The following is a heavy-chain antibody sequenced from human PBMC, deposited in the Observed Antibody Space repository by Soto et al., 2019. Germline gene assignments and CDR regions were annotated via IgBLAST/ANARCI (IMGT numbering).Heavy chain of an antibody. Sequence: GGSLRLSCAASGFTFDDYTMHWVRQAPGKGLEWVSLISWDGGSTYYADSVKGRFTISRDNSKNSLYLQMNSLRTEDTALYYCAKARAAAGITYLSERDAFDIWGQGTMVTVSS. V-gene: IGHV3-43*01. CDR3: AKARAAAGITYLSERDAFDI. D-gene: IGHD6-13*01. J-gene: IGHJ3*02. CDR1: GFTFDDYT. CDR2: ISWDGGST.